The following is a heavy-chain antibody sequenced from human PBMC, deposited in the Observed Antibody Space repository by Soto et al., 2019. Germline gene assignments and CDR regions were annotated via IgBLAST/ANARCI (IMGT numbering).Heavy chain of an antibody. CDR1: GGSISSYY. CDR2: IYYSGST. Sequence: QVQLQESGPGLVKPSETPSLTCTVSGGSISSYYWSWIRQPPGKGLEWIGYIYYSGSTNYNPSLKSRVTISVDTSKNQFSLKLSSVTAADTAVYYCARYYGSGSYYIFPLNWFDPWGQGTLVTVSS. J-gene: IGHJ5*02. CDR3: ARYYGSGSYYIFPLNWFDP. D-gene: IGHD3-10*01. V-gene: IGHV4-59*01.